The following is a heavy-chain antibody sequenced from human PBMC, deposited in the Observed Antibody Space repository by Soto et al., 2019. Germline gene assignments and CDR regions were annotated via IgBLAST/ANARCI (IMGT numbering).Heavy chain of an antibody. V-gene: IGHV3-13*01. CDR3: ARASRVVAARAAFDI. J-gene: IGHJ3*02. D-gene: IGHD6-6*01. CDR2: IGTAGDT. CDR1: GFTFSSYD. Sequence: GGSLRLSCAASGFTFSSYDMHWVRQATGNGLEWVSAIGTAGDTYYPGSVKGRFTISRENAKNSLYLQMNSLRAGDTAVYYCARASRVVAARAAFDIWGQGTMVTVSS.